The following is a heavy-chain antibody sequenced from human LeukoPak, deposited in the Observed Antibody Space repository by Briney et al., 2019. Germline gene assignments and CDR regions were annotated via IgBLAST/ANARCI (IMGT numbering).Heavy chain of an antibody. Sequence: LGESLKISCEASGYSFTSYWIGWVRQMPGKGLEWMGIIYPGDSDTRYSPSFQGQVTISADKSISTAYLQWSSLKASDTAMYYCARQPPGPHMVEQDAFDIWGQGTMVTVSS. CDR1: GYSFTSYW. CDR3: ARQPPGPHMVEQDAFDI. D-gene: IGHD2-8*01. V-gene: IGHV5-51*01. CDR2: IYPGDSDT. J-gene: IGHJ3*02.